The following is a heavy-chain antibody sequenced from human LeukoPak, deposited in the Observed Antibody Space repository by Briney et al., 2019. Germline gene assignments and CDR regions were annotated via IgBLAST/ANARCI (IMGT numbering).Heavy chain of an antibody. J-gene: IGHJ5*02. CDR1: GGSISSGSYY. CDR2: IYTSGST. Sequence: SETLSVTPTFSGGSISSGSYYWSWIRQPAGKGLEWIGRIYTSGSTNYNPSLKSRVTISVDTSKNQFSLKLSSVTAADTAVYYCARDISELPPNWFDPSRQGTLVTVSS. V-gene: IGHV4-61*02. D-gene: IGHD1-26*01. CDR3: ARDISELPPNWFDP.